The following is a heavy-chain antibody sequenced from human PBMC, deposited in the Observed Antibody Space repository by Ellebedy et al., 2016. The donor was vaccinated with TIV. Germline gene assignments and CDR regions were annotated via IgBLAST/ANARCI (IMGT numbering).Heavy chain of an antibody. Sequence: AASVKVSCKVSGYTLTALSMHWVRQAPGQGLEWMGGFDPEDGETIYAQKFQGWVTMTRDTSISTAYMELSRLRSDDTAVYYCASGKYYYDSSGYYSPGGFDYWGQGTLVTVSS. J-gene: IGHJ4*02. CDR2: FDPEDGET. CDR1: GYTLTALS. V-gene: IGHV1-24*01. CDR3: ASGKYYYDSSGYYSPGGFDY. D-gene: IGHD3-22*01.